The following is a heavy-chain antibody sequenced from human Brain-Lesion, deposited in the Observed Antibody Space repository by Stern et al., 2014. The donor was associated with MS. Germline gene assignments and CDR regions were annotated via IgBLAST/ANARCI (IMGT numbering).Heavy chain of an antibody. CDR3: ATLSPGAGGNYYRHFDY. CDR1: GYTLTELS. D-gene: IGHD1-26*01. Sequence: QVQLVESGAEVKKPGASVKVSCKVSGYTLTELSMHWVRQAPRKGLEWMGGFDPEDGETIYAQKFQGRVTMTEDSSTDTAYMELSSLRSEDTAVYYCATLSPGAGGNYYRHFDYWGQGTLVTVSS. J-gene: IGHJ4*02. CDR2: FDPEDGET. V-gene: IGHV1-24*01.